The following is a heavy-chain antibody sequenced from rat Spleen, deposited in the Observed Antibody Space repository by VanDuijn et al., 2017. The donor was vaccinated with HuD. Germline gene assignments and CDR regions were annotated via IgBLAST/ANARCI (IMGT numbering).Heavy chain of an antibody. CDR1: GFTLRNYG. J-gene: IGHJ2*01. CDR2: ISYDGSST. CDR3: ARGGGIDY. D-gene: IGHD1-11*01. V-gene: IGHV5-29*01. Sequence: EVQLVESGGGLVQPGRSMKLSCAASGFTLRNYGRAWVRQAPPKGLDWVATISYDGSSTYYRDSVKGRLKISRDNAKSTLYLQMDSLRSEDTATYYCARGGGIDYWGQGVMVTVSS.